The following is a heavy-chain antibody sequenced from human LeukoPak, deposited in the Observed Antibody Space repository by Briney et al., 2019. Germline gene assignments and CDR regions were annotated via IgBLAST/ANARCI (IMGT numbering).Heavy chain of an antibody. CDR2: IIPMFGTT. CDR1: GGTFSSYG. Sequence: SVKVSCKASGGTFSSYGIIWVRQAPGQGLEWMGGIIPMFGTTYYAQNFQGRVTINADQSTSTAYMELSSLRSDDTAVYYCARVNDFNYYYMDVWGKGTTVTVSS. J-gene: IGHJ6*03. V-gene: IGHV1-69*13. D-gene: IGHD3-3*01. CDR3: ARVNDFNYYYMDV.